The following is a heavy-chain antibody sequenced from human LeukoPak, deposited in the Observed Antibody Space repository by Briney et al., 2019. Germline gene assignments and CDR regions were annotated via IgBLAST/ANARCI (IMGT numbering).Heavy chain of an antibody. Sequence: PGGSLRLSCAASGFTFSNYGMHWVRQAPGKGLEWVAVISYDGSNKYYADSVKGRFTISRDNSKNTLYLQMNSLRAEDTAVYYCASFSGRFGETRRYDYWGQGTLVTVSS. CDR3: ASFSGRFGETRRYDY. J-gene: IGHJ4*02. CDR2: ISYDGSNK. D-gene: IGHD3-10*01. CDR1: GFTFSNYG. V-gene: IGHV3-33*05.